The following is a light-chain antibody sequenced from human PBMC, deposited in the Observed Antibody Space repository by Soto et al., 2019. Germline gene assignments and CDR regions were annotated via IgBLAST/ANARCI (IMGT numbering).Light chain of an antibody. CDR3: ASYTTSSTYV. CDR1: SSDVGGYSY. Sequence: QSALTQPASVSGSPGQSSAISCTGTSSDVGGYSYVSWYQQQPGKAPKLVISDVSNRPSGVSDRFSGSKSGNTASLTISGLQTEDEADYYCASYTTSSTYVFGTGTKV. J-gene: IGLJ1*01. CDR2: DVS. V-gene: IGLV2-14*01.